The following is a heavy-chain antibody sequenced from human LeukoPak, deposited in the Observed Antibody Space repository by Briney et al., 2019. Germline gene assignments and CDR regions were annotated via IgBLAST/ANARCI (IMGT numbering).Heavy chain of an antibody. CDR2: IWYDGSNK. CDR3: ARAPQIEQQLAHFDY. CDR1: GFTFSSYG. V-gene: IGHV3-33*01. D-gene: IGHD6-13*01. Sequence: PGGSLRLSYAASGFTFSSYGMHWVRQAPGKGLEWVAVIWYDGSNKYYADSVKGRFTISRDNSKNTLYLQMNSLRAEDTAVYYCARAPQIEQQLAHFDYWGQGTLVTVSS. J-gene: IGHJ4*02.